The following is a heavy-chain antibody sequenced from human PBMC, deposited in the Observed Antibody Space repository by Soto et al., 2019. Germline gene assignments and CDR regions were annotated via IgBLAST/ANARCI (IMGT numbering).Heavy chain of an antibody. D-gene: IGHD5-18*01. V-gene: IGHV4-31*03. J-gene: IGHJ4*02. CDR2: IYYSGST. CDR3: ARDQGGYTIFDY. Sequence: PSETLSLTCTVSGVSISSNDYYWRWIRQLPGKGLEWIGYIYYSGSTYYNPSLKSRVTISVDTSKNQFSLILYSVTAADTAVYYCARDQGGYTIFDYWGQGTLVTVSS. CDR1: GVSISSNDYY.